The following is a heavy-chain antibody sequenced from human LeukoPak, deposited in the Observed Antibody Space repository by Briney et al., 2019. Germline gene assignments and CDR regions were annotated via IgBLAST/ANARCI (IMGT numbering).Heavy chain of an antibody. CDR2: IRYDGKTE. J-gene: IGHJ4*02. CDR3: AKDLNTVVMQYFDS. D-gene: IGHD2-21*01. Sequence: GGSLRLSCTGSGFPFSSYGMHWVRQTQGRGLEWVAFIRYDGKTEYYAGSVKGRFTIARDDSNSTVHLHMKDLTPDDAAVYFCAKDLNTVVMQYFDSWGQGTLVSVSS. V-gene: IGHV3-30*02. CDR1: GFPFSSYG.